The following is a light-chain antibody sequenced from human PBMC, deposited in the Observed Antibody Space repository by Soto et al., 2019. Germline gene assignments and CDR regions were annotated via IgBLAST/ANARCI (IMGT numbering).Light chain of an antibody. Sequence: QSALTQPASVSGSPGQSITIACTVTRSDVGGYNYVSWYQQHPGKAPKLMIYDVSNRPSGVSNRFSGSKSGNTASLTISGLQAEDEADYYCSSYTSSSSVVFGGWTKLTVL. CDR2: DVS. CDR3: SSYTSSSSVV. V-gene: IGLV2-14*01. CDR1: RSDVGGYNY. J-gene: IGLJ2*01.